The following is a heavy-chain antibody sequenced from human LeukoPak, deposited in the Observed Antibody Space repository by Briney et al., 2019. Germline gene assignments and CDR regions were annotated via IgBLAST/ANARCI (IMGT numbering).Heavy chain of an antibody. V-gene: IGHV3-11*01. CDR2: ISSSGSTI. CDR1: GFTVSSNY. Sequence: PGGSLRLSCAASGFTVSSNYMSWVRQAPGKGLEWVSYISSSGSTIYYADSVKGRFTISRDNAKNSPYLQMNSLRAEDTAVYYCARDGGYSYGYQFRFDPWGQGTLVTVSS. CDR3: ARDGGYSYGYQFRFDP. J-gene: IGHJ5*02. D-gene: IGHD5-18*01.